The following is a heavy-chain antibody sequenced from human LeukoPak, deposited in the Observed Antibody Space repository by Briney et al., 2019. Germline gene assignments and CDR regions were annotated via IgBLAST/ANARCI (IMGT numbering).Heavy chain of an antibody. CDR1: GGSISSSSYY. J-gene: IGHJ4*02. V-gene: IGHV4-39*01. CDR2: IYYSGST. CDR3: ARALIDGYSYSLDC. D-gene: IGHD5-24*01. Sequence: SETLSLTCTVSGGSISSSSYYWGWIRQPPGKGLEWIGSIYYSGSTYYNPSLKSRVTISVDTSKNQFSLKLISVTAADTAVYCCARALIDGYSYSLDCWGQGTLVTVSS.